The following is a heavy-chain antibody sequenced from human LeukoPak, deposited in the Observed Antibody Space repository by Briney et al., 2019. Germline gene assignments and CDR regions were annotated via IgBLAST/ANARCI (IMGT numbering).Heavy chain of an antibody. J-gene: IGHJ4*02. CDR3: AAEQRPTGVMDY. CDR1: GYIFNTYH. D-gene: IGHD6-25*01. Sequence: ASVKVSCKAPGYIFNTYHMHWVRQAPGQGLEWMGIIDRSGDGTTYAQRFQGRATMTRDTSTSTVYMELSSLRSEDTAVYYCAAEQRPTGVMDYWGQGTLVTVFS. V-gene: IGHV1-46*02. CDR2: IDRSGDGT.